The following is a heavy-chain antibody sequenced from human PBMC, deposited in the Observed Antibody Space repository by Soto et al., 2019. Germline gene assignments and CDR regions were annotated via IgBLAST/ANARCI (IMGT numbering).Heavy chain of an antibody. D-gene: IGHD4-17*01. J-gene: IGHJ5*02. Sequence: QVQLVESGGGVVQPGRSLRLSCAASGFTFSSYAMHWVRQAPGKGLEWVAVISYDGSNKYYADSVKGRFTISRDNSKNLLYLQMNSLRAEDTAVYYCASLTTVTTPTSPGFDPWGQGTLVTVSS. CDR2: ISYDGSNK. CDR1: GFTFSSYA. CDR3: ASLTTVTTPTSPGFDP. V-gene: IGHV3-30-3*01.